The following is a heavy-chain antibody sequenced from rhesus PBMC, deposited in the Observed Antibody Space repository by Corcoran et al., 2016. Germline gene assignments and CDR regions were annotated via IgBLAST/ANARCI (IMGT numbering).Heavy chain of an antibody. CDR2: INGNSGST. CDR1: GGSFSSYW. V-gene: IGHV4-80*01. CDR3: ARSSGWSQSWDY. D-gene: IGHD6S26*01. Sequence: QVQLQESGPGLVKPSETLSLTCAVSGGSFSSYWWSWIRQPPGKGLEWIGEINGNSGSTNSNPSRKSRVTMSKDASKNQFSLKLSSVTAADTAVYYCARSSGWSQSWDYWGQGVLVTVSS. J-gene: IGHJ4*01.